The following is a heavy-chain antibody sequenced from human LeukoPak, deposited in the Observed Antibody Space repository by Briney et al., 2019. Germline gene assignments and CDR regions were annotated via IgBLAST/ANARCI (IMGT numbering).Heavy chain of an antibody. CDR3: ARSGRGHSSGWPTGGFDL. CDR2: IYDSGST. Sequence: PSETLSLTCTVSGYSISSGYYWGWIRQPPGKGLEWIGSIYDSGSTYYNPSLKSRVTISVDTSKNQFSLKLNSVTAADTAVYYCARSGRGHSSGWPTGGFDLWGRGTLVTVSS. V-gene: IGHV4-38-2*02. CDR1: GYSISSGYY. J-gene: IGHJ2*01. D-gene: IGHD6-19*01.